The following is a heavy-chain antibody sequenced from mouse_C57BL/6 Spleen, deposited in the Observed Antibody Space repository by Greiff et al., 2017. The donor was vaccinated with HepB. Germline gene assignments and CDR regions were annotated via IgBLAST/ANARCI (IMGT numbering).Heavy chain of an antibody. Sequence: EVKLVESGGGLVQPGGSLKLSCAASGFTFSDYYMYWVRQTPEKRLEWVAYISNGGGSTYYPDTVKGRFTISRDNAKNTLYLQMSRLKSEDTAMYYCARHRWLLRPGYWYFDVWGTGTTGTVSS. CDR3: ARHRWLLRPGYWYFDV. CDR2: ISNGGGST. V-gene: IGHV5-12*01. CDR1: GFTFSDYY. J-gene: IGHJ1*03. D-gene: IGHD2-3*01.